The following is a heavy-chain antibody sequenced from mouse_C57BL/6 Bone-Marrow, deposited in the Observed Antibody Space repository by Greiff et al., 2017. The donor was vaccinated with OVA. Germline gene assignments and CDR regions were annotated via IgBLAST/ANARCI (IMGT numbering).Heavy chain of an antibody. Sequence: QVQLQQSGPGLVQPSQSLSITCTVSGFSLTSYGVHWVRQPPGKGLEWLGVIWSGGSTDYNAAFISRLSISKDNSKSQVFFKMNSLHADDTAIYYCAKTVFITTVVATLYWYFDVWGTGTTVTVSS. D-gene: IGHD1-1*01. CDR3: AKTVFITTVVATLYWYFDV. CDR2: IWSGGST. CDR1: GFSLTSYG. V-gene: IGHV2-4*01. J-gene: IGHJ1*03.